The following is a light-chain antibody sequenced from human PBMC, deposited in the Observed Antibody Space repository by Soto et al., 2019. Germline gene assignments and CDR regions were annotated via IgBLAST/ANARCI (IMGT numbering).Light chain of an antibody. CDR1: DNDIGRYNH. CDR2: EVN. CDR3: KSYAGSNTYV. Sequence: QSALTQPASVSGSPGQSITISCTGSDNDIGRYNHVSWYQHRPGKAPKLILYEVNKRPPGPSYRFSGSKSGNTASLTVSGLQAADEADYFCKSYAGSNTYVFGSGTKVTVL. J-gene: IGLJ1*01. V-gene: IGLV2-14*02.